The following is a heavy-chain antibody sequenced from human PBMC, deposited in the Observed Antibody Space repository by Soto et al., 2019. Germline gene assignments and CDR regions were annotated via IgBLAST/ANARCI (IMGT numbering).Heavy chain of an antibody. Sequence: SETPSLTCSVSGGSISSGGYYWSWIRQHPGKGLEWIGYIYYSGSTYYNPSLKSRVTISVDTSKNQFSLKLSSVTAADAALYYCHRELIAPAGPFEAAKGFDPWGPGTLVTVSS. V-gene: IGHV4-31*03. CDR2: IYYSGST. CDR3: HRELIAPAGPFEAAKGFDP. D-gene: IGHD6-13*01. CDR1: GGSISSGGYY. J-gene: IGHJ5*01.